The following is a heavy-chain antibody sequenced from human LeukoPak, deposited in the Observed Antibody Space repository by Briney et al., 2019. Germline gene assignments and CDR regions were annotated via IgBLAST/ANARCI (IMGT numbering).Heavy chain of an antibody. Sequence: XYWSWIRQPPGKGLEWIGYIYYSGSTNYNPSLKSRVTISVDTSKNQFSLKLSSVTAADTAVYYCARYSGSYYFDYWGQGTLVTVSS. CDR2: IYYSGST. J-gene: IGHJ4*02. CDR3: ARYSGSYYFDY. V-gene: IGHV4-59*08. CDR1: XY. D-gene: IGHD3-10*01.